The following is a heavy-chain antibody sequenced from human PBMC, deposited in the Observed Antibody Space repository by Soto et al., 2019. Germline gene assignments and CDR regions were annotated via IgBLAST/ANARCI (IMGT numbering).Heavy chain of an antibody. CDR3: AHGSGWLFDY. CDR2: LYWDDDN. V-gene: IGHV2-5*02. D-gene: IGHD6-19*01. J-gene: IGHJ4*02. Sequence: QITLKESGPTLVKPTQTLTLTCTFSGFSLSTRDVGVGWIRQPPGKALEWLALLYWDDDNRYSPSLRRRLTLTKDTSKNQVFLTMTNMDPVDTATYYCAHGSGWLFDYWGPGTLVTVSS. CDR1: GFSLSTRDVG.